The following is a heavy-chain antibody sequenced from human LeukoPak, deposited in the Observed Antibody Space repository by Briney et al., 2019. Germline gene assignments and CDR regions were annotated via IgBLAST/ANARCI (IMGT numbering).Heavy chain of an antibody. CDR1: GFTFSSYW. V-gene: IGHV3-7*01. D-gene: IGHD6-19*01. CDR2: IKQDGSEK. CDR3: AREVSSGALRYYMDV. J-gene: IGHJ6*03. Sequence: GGSLRLSCAASGFTFSSYWMSWVRQAPGKGLEWVANIKQDGSEKFYVDSVKGRFTISRDNAKNSLYLEMNSLRGEDTAVYYCAREVSSGALRYYMDVWGKGTTVTVSS.